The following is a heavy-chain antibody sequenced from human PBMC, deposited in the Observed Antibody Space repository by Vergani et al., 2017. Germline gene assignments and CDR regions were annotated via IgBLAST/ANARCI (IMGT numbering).Heavy chain of an antibody. CDR2: ISSSGSTI. V-gene: IGHV3-48*03. D-gene: IGHD5-18*01. CDR1: GFPFDDYA. J-gene: IGHJ4*02. CDR3: ARDGGDTAMVDY. Sequence: EVQLVESGGGLVQPGRSLRLSCAASGFPFDDYAMHWVRQAPGKGLEWVSYISSSGSTIYYADSVKGRFTISRDNAKNSLYLQMNSLRAEDTAVYYCARDGGDTAMVDYWGQGTLVTVSS.